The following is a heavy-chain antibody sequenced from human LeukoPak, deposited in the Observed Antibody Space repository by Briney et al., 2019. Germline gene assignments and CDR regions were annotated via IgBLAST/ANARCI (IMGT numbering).Heavy chain of an antibody. CDR1: GFTFSSYS. CDR2: ISSSSSYI. D-gene: IGHD1-26*01. CDR3: ARYTSNVVGKRHYFDY. J-gene: IGHJ4*02. Sequence: GGSLRLSCAASGFTFSSYSMNWVRQAPGKGLEWVSSISSSSSYIYYADSVKGRFTISRDNAKNSLYLQMNSLRAEDTAVYYCARYTSNVVGKRHYFDYWGQGTLVTVSS. V-gene: IGHV3-21*01.